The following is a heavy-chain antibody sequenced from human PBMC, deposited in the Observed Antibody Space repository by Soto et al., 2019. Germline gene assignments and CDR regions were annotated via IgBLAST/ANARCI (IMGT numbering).Heavy chain of an antibody. D-gene: IGHD5-12*01. J-gene: IGHJ4*02. CDR3: ARGYSGYDHAY. CDR2: IYYNGST. Sequence: SETLSLTCTVSGGSISSYYWSWIRQPPGKGLEWIGYIYYNGSTNYNPSLKSRVTISVDTSKNQFSLKLSSVTAADTAVYYCARGYSGYDHAYWGQGTLVTVSS. CDR1: GGSISSYY. V-gene: IGHV4-59*01.